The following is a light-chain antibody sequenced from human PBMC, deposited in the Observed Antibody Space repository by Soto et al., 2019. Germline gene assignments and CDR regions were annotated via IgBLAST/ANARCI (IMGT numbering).Light chain of an antibody. V-gene: IGLV2-8*01. CDR2: EVN. J-gene: IGLJ1*01. CDR1: SSDVGGYNY. Sequence: SVLTQPASVSGSPGQSITISCTGTSSDVGGYNYVSRYQQHPGKAPKLMIYEVNKRPSGVPDRFSGSKSGNTASLTVSGLQAEDEADYYCSSYAGSSNVFGTGTKVTVL. CDR3: SSYAGSSNV.